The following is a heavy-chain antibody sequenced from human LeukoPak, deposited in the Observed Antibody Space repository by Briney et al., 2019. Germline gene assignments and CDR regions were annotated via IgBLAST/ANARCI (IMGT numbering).Heavy chain of an antibody. CDR3: AKDYLRGGSTGSYPIDY. CDR1: EFTFSSYG. V-gene: IGHV3-30*18. Sequence: LLGGSLRLSCAASEFTFSSYGMHWVRQAPGKGLEWVAVISYDGSDKYYVDSVKGRFTISRDNSKNTLYLQMNSLRPEDTAVYYCAKDYLRGGSTGSYPIDYWGQGTLFTVSS. J-gene: IGHJ4*02. CDR2: ISYDGSDK. D-gene: IGHD3-10*01.